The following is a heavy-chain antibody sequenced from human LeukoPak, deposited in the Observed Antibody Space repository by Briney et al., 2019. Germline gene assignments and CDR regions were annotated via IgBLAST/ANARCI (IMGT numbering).Heavy chain of an antibody. J-gene: IGHJ4*02. D-gene: IGHD3-3*01. CDR1: GFSFPPYW. CDR2: VTQDGTEK. V-gene: IGHV3-7*01. CDR3: ARENWSTADY. Sequence: PGGSLRLSCAASGFSFPPYWMMWVRQTPAKGLEWVATVTQDGTEKWYADSVKGRFTIFKDSAMNVVSLHMNSLRAEDTAIYYCARENWSTADYWGQGTPVTVSS.